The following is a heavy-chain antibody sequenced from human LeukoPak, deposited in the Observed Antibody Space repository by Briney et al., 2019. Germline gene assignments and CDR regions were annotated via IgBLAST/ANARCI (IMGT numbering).Heavy chain of an antibody. J-gene: IGHJ4*02. CDR3: ASSRWLQSWGYFDY. CDR2: ISAYNGIP. V-gene: IGHV1-18*01. CDR1: GYTFTRDH. D-gene: IGHD5-24*01. Sequence: ASVKVSCKASGYTFTRDHIACVRQAPGRGLEWMGWISAYNGIPKYAENLQGRITMTIDTSTSTAYMELRSLRSDDTAVYYCASSRWLQSWGYFDYWGQGTLVTVSS.